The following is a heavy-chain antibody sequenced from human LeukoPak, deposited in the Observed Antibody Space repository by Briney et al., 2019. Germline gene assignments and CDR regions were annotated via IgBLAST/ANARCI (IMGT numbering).Heavy chain of an antibody. J-gene: IGHJ4*02. CDR1: GFTFSSYW. D-gene: IGHD2-2*01. Sequence: GGSLRLSCAASGFTFSSYWMSWVRQAPGKGLEWVANIKQDGSEKYYVDSVKGRFTISRDNAKNSLYLQMNSLRAGDTAVYYCARERGPATWDYWGQGTLVTVSS. CDR3: ARERGPATWDY. CDR2: IKQDGSEK. V-gene: IGHV3-7*01.